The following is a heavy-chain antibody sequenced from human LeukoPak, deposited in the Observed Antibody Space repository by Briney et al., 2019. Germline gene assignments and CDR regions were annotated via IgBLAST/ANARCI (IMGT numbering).Heavy chain of an antibody. V-gene: IGHV4-39*01. J-gene: IGHJ4*02. CDR2: IYYSGST. CDR1: GGSISSSSYF. Sequence: PSETLSLTCTVAGGSISSSSYFWGWIRQPPGKGLKWIGSIYYSGSTYYNPSLKSRVTISVDTSKNQFSLKLSSVTAADTAVYFCARIAKTCSGGSCYWLFDYWGQGTLVTVSS. D-gene: IGHD2-15*01. CDR3: ARIAKTCSGGSCYWLFDY.